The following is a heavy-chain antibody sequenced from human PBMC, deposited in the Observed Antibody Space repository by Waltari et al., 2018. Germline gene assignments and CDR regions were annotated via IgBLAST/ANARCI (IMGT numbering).Heavy chain of an antibody. CDR2: FYKSGTT. V-gene: IGHV4-39*07. Sequence: QLQLQESGPGLVKPSETLSLTCTVSRSSISNNNYNWGWVRQPPGKGLEWIGSFYKSGTTYYNPSLKSRVTISVDTSNNQFSLKLNSVTAADTAVYYCVRGYPDIVATISDYWGQGTLVIVSS. CDR1: RSSISNNNYN. J-gene: IGHJ4*02. D-gene: IGHD5-12*01. CDR3: VRGYPDIVATISDY.